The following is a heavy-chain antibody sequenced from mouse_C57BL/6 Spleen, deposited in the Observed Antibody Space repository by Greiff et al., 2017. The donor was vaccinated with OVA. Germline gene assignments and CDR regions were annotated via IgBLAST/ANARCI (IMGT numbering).Heavy chain of an antibody. CDR2: IDPSDSYT. CDR1: GYTFTSYW. CDR3: AKRVLREYYFDY. D-gene: IGHD1-1*01. Sequence: VQLQQPGAELVKPGASVKLSCKASGYTFTSYWMQWVKQRPGQGLEWIGEIDPSDSYTNYNQKFKGKATLTVDTSSSTAYMQLSSLTSEDSAVYYCAKRVLREYYFDYWGQGTTLTVPS. J-gene: IGHJ2*01. V-gene: IGHV1-50*01.